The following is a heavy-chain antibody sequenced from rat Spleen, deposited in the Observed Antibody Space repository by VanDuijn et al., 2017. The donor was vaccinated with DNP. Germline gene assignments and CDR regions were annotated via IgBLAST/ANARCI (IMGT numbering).Heavy chain of an antibody. Sequence: EVQLVESDGGLVQPGRSLKLSCAASGFTFSNYDMAWVRQAPTKGLEWVASISTSGGSTYYRDSVKGRFTVSRDNAKSTLYLQMDSLRSEDTATYYCARLDYWGQGVMVTVSS. V-gene: IGHV5S23*01. CDR3: ARLDY. CDR2: ISTSGGST. CDR1: GFTFSNYD. J-gene: IGHJ2*01.